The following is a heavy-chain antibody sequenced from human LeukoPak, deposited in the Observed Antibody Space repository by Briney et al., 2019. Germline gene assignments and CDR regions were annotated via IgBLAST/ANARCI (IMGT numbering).Heavy chain of an antibody. CDR2: ISYDGSNK. J-gene: IGHJ4*02. CDR1: GFTFSSYA. V-gene: IGHV3-30*04. Sequence: GGSPRLSCAASGFTFSSYAMHWVRQAPGKGLEWVAVISYDGSNKYYADSVKGRFTISRDNSKNTLYLQMNSLRAEDTAVYYCARSFGVVTYFDYWGQGTLVTVSS. CDR3: ARSFGVVTYFDY. D-gene: IGHD3-3*01.